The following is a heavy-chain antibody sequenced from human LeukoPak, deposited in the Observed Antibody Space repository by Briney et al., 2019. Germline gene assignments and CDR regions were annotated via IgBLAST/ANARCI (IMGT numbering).Heavy chain of an antibody. CDR1: GYTFTDYY. CDR2: INPNSGGT. J-gene: IGHJ4*02. Sequence: ASVKLSCTASGYTFTDYYLHWVRQAPAQGLEWRRWINPNSGGTNYAQKFQGRVTMTRDTSISTSSRELSRLRSDDTAVYYCARGVRGGSSFDSWGQGTLVTVSS. D-gene: IGHD1-26*01. CDR3: ARGVRGGSSFDS. V-gene: IGHV1-2*02.